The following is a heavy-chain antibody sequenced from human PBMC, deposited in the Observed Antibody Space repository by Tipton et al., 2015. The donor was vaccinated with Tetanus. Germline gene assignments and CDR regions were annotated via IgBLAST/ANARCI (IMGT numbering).Heavy chain of an antibody. J-gene: IGHJ4*02. V-gene: IGHV3-7*01. CDR2: IDQDGSDK. D-gene: IGHD6-19*01. CDR3: ARDGAWAVAGD. Sequence: SLRLSCSVSGFTFSSYSMSWVRQAPGKGLEWVASIDQDGSDKYYADSVKGRLTISRDNAKKSMYLQLNSLRVEDTAVYYCARDGAWAVAGDWGQGTLVTVSS. CDR1: GFTFSSYS.